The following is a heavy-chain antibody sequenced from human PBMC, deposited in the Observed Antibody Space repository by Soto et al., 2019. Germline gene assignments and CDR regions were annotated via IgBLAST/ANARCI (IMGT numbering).Heavy chain of an antibody. Sequence: SQNLSLTCTVSGGSISSSSSYWGCLRQPPGKGLAWIGSIYSSRSTYYNPSLKSRVTRSVDTSKNQGALRLSYVTAAHTAVYYSARLQWDPSDYGMKVWVQGTRV. CDR1: GGSISSSSSY. V-gene: IGHV4-39*01. CDR2: IYSSRST. D-gene: IGHD1-26*01. CDR3: ARLQWDPSDYGMKV. J-gene: IGHJ6*02.